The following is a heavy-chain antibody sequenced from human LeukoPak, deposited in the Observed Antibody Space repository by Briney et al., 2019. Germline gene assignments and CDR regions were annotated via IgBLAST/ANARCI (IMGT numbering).Heavy chain of an antibody. CDR2: ISPDGSTT. Sequence: GGSLRLSCAASGFTFSSYAMSWVRQAPGMGLVWVSRISPDGSTTNYADSVKGRFTISRDNSKNTLYFQMNSLRAEDTAVYYCARERWFDPWGQGTLVTVSS. V-gene: IGHV3-23*01. CDR3: ARERWFDP. CDR1: GFTFSSYA. J-gene: IGHJ5*02.